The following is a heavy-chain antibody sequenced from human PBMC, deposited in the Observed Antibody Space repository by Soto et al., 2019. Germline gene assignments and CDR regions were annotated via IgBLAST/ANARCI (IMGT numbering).Heavy chain of an antibody. Sequence: EVQLVESGGGLVQPGGSLRLSCAASGFTVSDNYTSWVRQATGKGLEWVSVIHSGGSTYYAESVKGRFTISRDNSKNTVYLQMNNLRTEDATVYQCAKDPGHRMGMDYGDYWGQGTLVTVSS. V-gene: IGHV3-66*01. CDR3: AKDPGHRMGMDYGDY. CDR1: GFTVSDNY. J-gene: IGHJ4*02. D-gene: IGHD3-16*01. CDR2: IHSGGST.